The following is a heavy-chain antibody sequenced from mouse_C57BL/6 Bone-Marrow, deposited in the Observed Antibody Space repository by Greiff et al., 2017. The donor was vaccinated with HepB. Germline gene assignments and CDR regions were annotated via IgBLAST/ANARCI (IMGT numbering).Heavy chain of an antibody. D-gene: IGHD3-2*02. CDR3: AIPSGYDAMDY. V-gene: IGHV1-72*01. CDR2: IDPNSGGT. CDR1: GYTFTSYW. Sequence: QVQLKQPGAELVKPGASVKLSCKASGYTFTSYWMHWVKQRPGRGLEWIGRIDPNSGGTKYNEKFKSKATLTVDKPSSTAYMQLSSLTSEDSAVYYCAIPSGYDAMDYWGQGTSVTVSS. J-gene: IGHJ4*01.